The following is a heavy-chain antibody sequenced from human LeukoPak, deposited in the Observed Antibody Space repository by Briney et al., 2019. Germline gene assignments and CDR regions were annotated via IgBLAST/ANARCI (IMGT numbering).Heavy chain of an antibody. J-gene: IGHJ3*02. V-gene: IGHV3-74*01. CDR2: INSDGSST. CDR1: GFTFSSYW. D-gene: IGHD6-13*01. CDR3: ASGTWRKPFDI. Sequence: GGSLRLSCAASGFTFSSYWMHWVRQAPGKGLVWVSRINSDGSSTSYADSVKGRFTISRDNAKNTLYLQMNSLRAEDTAVYYCASGTWRKPFDIWGQGTMVTVSS.